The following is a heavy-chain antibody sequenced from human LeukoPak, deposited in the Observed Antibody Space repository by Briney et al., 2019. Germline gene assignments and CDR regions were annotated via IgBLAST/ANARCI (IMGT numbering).Heavy chain of an antibody. CDR3: AGGIAAAGIGDEYYFDY. CDR2: ISAYNGNT. V-gene: IGHV1-18*01. Sequence: ASVKVSCKASGYTFTSYGISWVRQAPGQGLAWMGWISAYNGNTNYAQKLQGRVTMTTDTSTSTAYMELRSLRSDDTAVYYCAGGIAAAGIGDEYYFDYWGQGTLVTVSS. D-gene: IGHD6-13*01. J-gene: IGHJ4*02. CDR1: GYTFTSYG.